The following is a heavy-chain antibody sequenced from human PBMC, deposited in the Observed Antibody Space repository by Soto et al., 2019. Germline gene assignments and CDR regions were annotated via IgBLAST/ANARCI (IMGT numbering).Heavy chain of an antibody. V-gene: IGHV4-59*01. CDR2: IYYSGST. CDR1: GGSISSYY. D-gene: IGHD6-19*01. Sequence: PSETLSLTCTVSGGSISSYYWSWIRQPPGKGLEWIGYIYYSGSTNYNPSLKSRVTISVDTSKNQFSLKLSSVTAADTAVYYCAIDYSSGWSKNYYYYYGMDVWGQGTTVTVSS. CDR3: AIDYSSGWSKNYYYYYGMDV. J-gene: IGHJ6*02.